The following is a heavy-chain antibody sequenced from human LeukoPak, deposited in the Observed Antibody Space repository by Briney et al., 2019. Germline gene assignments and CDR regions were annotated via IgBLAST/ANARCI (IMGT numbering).Heavy chain of an antibody. Sequence: PSETLSLTCTVSGGSISSYYWSWIRQPPGKGLEWIGYIYYSGSTNYNPSLKSRVTISVDTSKNQFSLKLSSVTAADTAVYCCARDNCGGDSYSGYYFDYWGQGTLVTVSS. CDR2: IYYSGST. CDR3: ARDNCGGDSYSGYYFDY. V-gene: IGHV4-59*08. J-gene: IGHJ4*02. CDR1: GGSISSYY. D-gene: IGHD2-21*02.